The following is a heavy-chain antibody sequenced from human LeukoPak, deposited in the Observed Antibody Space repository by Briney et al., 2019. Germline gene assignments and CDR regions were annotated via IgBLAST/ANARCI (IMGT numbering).Heavy chain of an antibody. CDR3: ARAAGAAGGQYFDY. CDR2: IYTNGDT. J-gene: IGHJ4*02. V-gene: IGHV4-4*07. Sequence: SETLSLTCTVSTGSISGYYWSWIRQPAGQGLEWIGRIYTNGDTRYNPSLKGRVTISVDTSKNQVSLNLRTATAADTAVYYCARAAGAAGGQYFDYWGQGTLVTVSP. CDR1: TGSISGYY. D-gene: IGHD6-13*01.